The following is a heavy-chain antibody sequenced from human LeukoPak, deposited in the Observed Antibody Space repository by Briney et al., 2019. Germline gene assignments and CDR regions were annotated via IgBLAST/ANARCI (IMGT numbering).Heavy chain of an antibody. CDR3: ARVPYDSSGYYFDY. CDR2: IYYSGST. CDR1: GGSISSGDYY. D-gene: IGHD3-22*01. V-gene: IGHV4-30-4*01. J-gene: IGHJ4*02. Sequence: SQTPSLTCTVSGGSISSGDYYWSWIRQPPGKGLEWIGYIYYSGSTYYNPSLKSRVTISVDTSKNQFSLKLSSVTAADTAVYYCARVPYDSSGYYFDYWGQGTLVTVSS.